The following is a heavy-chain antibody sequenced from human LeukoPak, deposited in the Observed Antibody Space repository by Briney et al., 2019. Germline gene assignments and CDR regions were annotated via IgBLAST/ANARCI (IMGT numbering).Heavy chain of an antibody. CDR3: AHRLHPYSYGY. V-gene: IGHV2-5*01. CDR1: GCSLSTSGVG. CDR2: IYWNDDK. D-gene: IGHD5-18*01. Sequence: SAPTLVNPTQTLTLTCTFSGCSLSTSGVGVDWIRQPPGKALEWLALIYWNDDKRYSPSLKSRLTITKDTSKNQVVLTMTNMDPVDTATYYCAHRLHPYSYGYWGQGTLVTVSS. J-gene: IGHJ4*02.